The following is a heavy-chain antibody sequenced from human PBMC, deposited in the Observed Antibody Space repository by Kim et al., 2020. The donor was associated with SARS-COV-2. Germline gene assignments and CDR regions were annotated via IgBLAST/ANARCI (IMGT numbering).Heavy chain of an antibody. J-gene: IGHJ3*01. CDR2: IKSKTDGGTT. V-gene: IGHV3-15*01. Sequence: GGSLRLSCAASGFTFSNAWMSWVRQAPGKGLEWVGCIKSKTDGGTTDYAAPVKGRFTISRDDSKNTLYLQMNSLKTEDTAVYYCTTDHGCSSTSCYDWG. CDR1: GFTFSNAW. D-gene: IGHD2-2*01. CDR3: TTDHGCSSTSCYD.